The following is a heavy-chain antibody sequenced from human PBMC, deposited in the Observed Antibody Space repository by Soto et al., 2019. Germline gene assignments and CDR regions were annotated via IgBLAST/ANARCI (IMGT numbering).Heavy chain of an antibody. D-gene: IGHD3-10*01. CDR3: AREGSGSAFDY. CDR1: GFTLSYYG. CDR2: LWYDGSDK. Sequence: QVQLVESGGGVVQPGRSLRVSCAASGFTLSYYGMHWVRQAPGKGLEWVAVLWYDGSDKFYADSVKGRFTISRDISKNTLYLQMNSLRVEDSAVYYCAREGSGSAFDYWGQGTLVTVSS. J-gene: IGHJ4*02. V-gene: IGHV3-33*01.